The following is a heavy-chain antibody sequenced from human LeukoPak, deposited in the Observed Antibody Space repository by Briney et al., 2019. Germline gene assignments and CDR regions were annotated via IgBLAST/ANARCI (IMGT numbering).Heavy chain of an antibody. CDR1: GFTFSSYE. Sequence: GGSLRLSCAASGFTFSSYEMNWVRQAPGKGLEWVSYISSSGSTIYYADSVKGRFTISRDNAKNSLYLQMNSLRTEDTALYYCAKDFGGSYGVLDYWGQGTLVTVSS. D-gene: IGHD1-26*01. CDR2: ISSSGSTI. V-gene: IGHV3-48*03. J-gene: IGHJ4*02. CDR3: AKDFGGSYGVLDY.